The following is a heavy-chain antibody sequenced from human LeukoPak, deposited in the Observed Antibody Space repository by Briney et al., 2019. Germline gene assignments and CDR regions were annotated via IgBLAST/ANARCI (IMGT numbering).Heavy chain of an antibody. CDR2: ISGSGGST. V-gene: IGHV3-23*01. J-gene: IGHJ5*02. CDR1: GFTFSSHG. CDR3: AHSSSWYDGGWFDP. Sequence: PGGSLRLSCAASGFTFSSHGMSWVRQAPGKGLEWVSAISGSGGSTYYADSVKGRFTISRDNSKNTLYLQMNSLRAEDTAVYYCAHSSSWYDGGWFDPWGQGTLVTVSS. D-gene: IGHD6-13*01.